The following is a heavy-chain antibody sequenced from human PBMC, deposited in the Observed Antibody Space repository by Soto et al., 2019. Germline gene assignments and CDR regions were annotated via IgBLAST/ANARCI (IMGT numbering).Heavy chain of an antibody. V-gene: IGHV5-51*01. J-gene: IGHJ6*02. D-gene: IGHD2-8*01. Sequence: PGESLKISCKGSGYSFTSYWIGWVRQMPGKGLEWMGIIYPGDSDNRYSPSFQGQVTISADKSISTAYLQWSSLKASDTAMYYCARQDCTNGVCYFMDVWGQGTKVTVSS. CDR1: GYSFTSYW. CDR2: IYPGDSDN. CDR3: ARQDCTNGVCYFMDV.